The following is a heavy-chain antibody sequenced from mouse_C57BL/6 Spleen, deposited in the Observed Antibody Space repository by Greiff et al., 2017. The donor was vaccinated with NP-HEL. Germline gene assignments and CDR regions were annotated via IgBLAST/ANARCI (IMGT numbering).Heavy chain of an antibody. D-gene: IGHD4-1*01. CDR1: GYTFTSYW. CDR3: AREETGY. Sequence: QQSCKASGYTFTSYWMHWVKQRPIQGLEWIGNIDPSDSETHYNQKFKDKATLTVDKSSSTAYMQLSSLTSEDSAVYYCAREETGYWGHGTTLTVSS. CDR2: IDPSDSET. J-gene: IGHJ2*01. V-gene: IGHV1-52*01.